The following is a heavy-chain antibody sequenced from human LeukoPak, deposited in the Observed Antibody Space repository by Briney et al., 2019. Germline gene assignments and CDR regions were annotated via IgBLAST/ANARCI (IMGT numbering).Heavy chain of an antibody. CDR2: ITSSSGYI. V-gene: IGHV3-21*01. J-gene: IGHJ4*02. Sequence: GGSLRLSCAASGFTFSTYAMNWVRQAPGKGLEWVSTITSSSGYIYYADSMKGRFTTSRDNAKNSMYLQMTSVRAEDTAVYYCTRSDDYGDYLVDYWGQGTLVTASS. CDR1: GFTFSTYA. CDR3: TRSDDYGDYLVDY. D-gene: IGHD4-17*01.